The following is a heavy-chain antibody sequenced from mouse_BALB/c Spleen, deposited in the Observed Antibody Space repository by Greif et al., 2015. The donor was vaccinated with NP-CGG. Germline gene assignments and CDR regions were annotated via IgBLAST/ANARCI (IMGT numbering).Heavy chain of an antibody. CDR2: ISSGGSYT. D-gene: IGHD2-3*01. CDR3: ARRGPMMGIFDY. V-gene: IGHV5-9-1*01. Sequence: EVKLVESGVGLVKPGGSLKLSCAASGFTFSSYAMSWVRQTPEKRLEWVATISSGGSYTYYPDSVKGRFTISRDNAKNTLYLQMSSLRSEDTAMYYCARRGPMMGIFDYWGQGTTLTVSS. J-gene: IGHJ2*01. CDR1: GFTFSSYA.